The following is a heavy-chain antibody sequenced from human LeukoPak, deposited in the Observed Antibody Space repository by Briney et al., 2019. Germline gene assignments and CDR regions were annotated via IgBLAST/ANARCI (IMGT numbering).Heavy chain of an antibody. D-gene: IGHD6-13*01. J-gene: IGHJ6*03. V-gene: IGHV6-1*01. CDR3: ARDRREYSSSGGRYYYYYMDV. CDR1: GDSVSSNSAA. Sequence: SQTLSLTCAISGDSVSSNSAAWTWIRQSPSRGFKWLGRTYYRSKWYKDYAVSVKSRITINPDTSTNQFSLKLNSVTPEDTAVYYCARDRREYSSSGGRYYYYYMDVWDKGTTVTVSS. CDR2: TYYRSKWYK.